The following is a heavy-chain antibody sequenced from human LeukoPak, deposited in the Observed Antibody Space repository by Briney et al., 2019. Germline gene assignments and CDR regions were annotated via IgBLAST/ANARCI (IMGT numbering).Heavy chain of an antibody. D-gene: IGHD3-22*01. CDR2: ISWNSGSI. Sequence: PGGSLRLSCAASGFTFDDYAMHWVRQAPGKGLEWVSGISWNSGSIGYADSVKGRFTISRDNAKNSLYLQMNSLRAEDTALYYCAKDSLRDSSGYYDNWFDPWGQGTLVTVSS. J-gene: IGHJ5*02. V-gene: IGHV3-9*01. CDR3: AKDSLRDSSGYYDNWFDP. CDR1: GFTFDDYA.